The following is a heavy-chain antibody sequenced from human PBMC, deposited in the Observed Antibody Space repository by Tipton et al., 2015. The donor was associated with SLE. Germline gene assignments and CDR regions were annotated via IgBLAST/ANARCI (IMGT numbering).Heavy chain of an antibody. CDR2: IYYSGST. CDR3: ARDQAGYSSSWYFDY. CDR1: GGSISSGGYY. J-gene: IGHJ4*02. D-gene: IGHD6-13*01. V-gene: IGHV4-31*03. Sequence: TLSLTCTVSGGSISSGGYYWSWIRHHPGKGREWIGYIYYSGSTYSNPSLKGRVTISGDTSKNQFSLKLSTVTGADTAVYYCARDQAGYSSSWYFDYWGQGKLVTVSS.